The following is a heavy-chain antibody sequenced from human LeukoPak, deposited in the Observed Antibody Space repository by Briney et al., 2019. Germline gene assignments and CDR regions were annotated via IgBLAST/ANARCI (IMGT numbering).Heavy chain of an antibody. Sequence: GGSLRLSCAASGFTFSSYAMSWVRQAPGKGLEWVSAISGSGGSTYYADSVKGRFTISRDNSKNTLYLQMNSLRAEDTAVYYCAIPLARQQLAFRYWGQGTLVTVSS. V-gene: IGHV3-23*01. J-gene: IGHJ4*02. CDR1: GFTFSSYA. CDR2: ISGSGGST. CDR3: AIPLARQQLAFRY. D-gene: IGHD6-13*01.